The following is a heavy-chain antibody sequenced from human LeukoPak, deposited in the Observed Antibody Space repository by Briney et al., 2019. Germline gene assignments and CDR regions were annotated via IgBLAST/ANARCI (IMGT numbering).Heavy chain of an antibody. Sequence: GGSLRLSCAASGFTVSSNYMSWVRQAPGKGLEWVSFIYSGGSTYYADSVKSRFTISRDNSKNTLYLQMNSLRAEDTAVYYCARAPPGYYAYYFDYWGQGTLVTVSS. CDR2: IYSGGST. V-gene: IGHV3-53*01. J-gene: IGHJ4*02. CDR1: GFTVSSNY. CDR3: ARAPPGYYAYYFDY. D-gene: IGHD3-22*01.